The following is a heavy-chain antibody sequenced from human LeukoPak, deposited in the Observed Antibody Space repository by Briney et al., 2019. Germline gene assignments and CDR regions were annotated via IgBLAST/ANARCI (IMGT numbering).Heavy chain of an antibody. CDR1: GYTFTSYW. J-gene: IGHJ4*02. V-gene: IGHV5-51*01. CDR2: IHPGDSDT. Sequence: GESLKISCKGSGYTFTSYWISGVRQGPGKGLEYMGIIHPGDSDTRYSPSFQGQVTISVDRSSTTAYLQWSRLRASDTAMYYCATHPGGLQSGFDDWGQGTLVTVSS. D-gene: IGHD5-24*01. CDR3: ATHPGGLQSGFDD.